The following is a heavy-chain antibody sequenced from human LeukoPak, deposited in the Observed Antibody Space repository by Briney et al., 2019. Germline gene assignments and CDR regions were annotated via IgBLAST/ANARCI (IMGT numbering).Heavy chain of an antibody. CDR2: IKYDGSST. Sequence: GESLRLSCVGSGFVFSSYWMHWVRQAPGKGLVWVSRIKYDGSSTNYADSEKGRFTISRDNAKNTLYLQMNSLRTEDAAVYYCARGLPNFYGMDVWGQGTTVTVSS. V-gene: IGHV3-74*01. CDR1: GFVFSSYW. J-gene: IGHJ6*02. CDR3: ARGLPNFYGMDV.